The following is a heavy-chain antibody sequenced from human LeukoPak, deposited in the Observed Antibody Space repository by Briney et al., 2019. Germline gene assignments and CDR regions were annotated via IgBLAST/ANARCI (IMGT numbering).Heavy chain of an antibody. Sequence: ASVKVSCKASGYTFTGYYMHWVRQAPGHGLEWMGWINPNSGGTNYAQKFQGRVTMTRDTSISTAYMELSRLRSDDTAVYYCAREDYDFWSGSSGHYMDVWGKGTTVTVSS. V-gene: IGHV1-2*02. D-gene: IGHD3-3*01. CDR3: AREDYDFWSGSSGHYMDV. CDR1: GYTFTGYY. CDR2: INPNSGGT. J-gene: IGHJ6*03.